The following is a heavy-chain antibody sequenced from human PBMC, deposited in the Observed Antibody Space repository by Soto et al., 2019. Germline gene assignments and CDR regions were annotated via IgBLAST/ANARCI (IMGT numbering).Heavy chain of an antibody. CDR3: VGGQYYFDY. CDR1: GFPFSTYG. Sequence: QVQLVESGGGVVQPGRSLRLSCAASGFPFSTYGMHWAREGPGKGLEWVAVISYDGSNKFYADSVKGRFTISRDNSKNTLYLQMNGLRPEDTALYYCVGGQYYFDYRGQGTLVTVSS. D-gene: IGHD3-10*01. J-gene: IGHJ4*02. CDR2: ISYDGSNK. V-gene: IGHV3-30*03.